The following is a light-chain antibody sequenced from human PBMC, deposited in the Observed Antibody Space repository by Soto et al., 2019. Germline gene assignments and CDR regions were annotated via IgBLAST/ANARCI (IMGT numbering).Light chain of an antibody. CDR2: DAS. CDR3: PFT. V-gene: IGKV1-13*02. J-gene: IGKJ3*01. Sequence: AIQLTQSPSSLSASVGDRVTITCRASQGISSALAWYQQTPGKPPKLLIYDASSLEIGVPSRFSGSGSVTDFTLTISSLQPEDFAPYYYPFTFGPGTKVDIK. CDR1: QGISSA.